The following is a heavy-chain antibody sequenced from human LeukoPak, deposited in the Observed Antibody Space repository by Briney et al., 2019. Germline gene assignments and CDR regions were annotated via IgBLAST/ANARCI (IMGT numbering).Heavy chain of an antibody. CDR1: GFTFSSYA. Sequence: GGSLRLSCAASGFTFSSYAMHWVRQAPGKGLEWVAVISYDGSYKYYADSVKGRFTISRDNSKNTLYLQMNSLRAEDTAVYYCARGGGYCSSTSCPGSHWGQGTLVTVSS. J-gene: IGHJ4*02. CDR2: ISYDGSYK. D-gene: IGHD2-2*01. CDR3: ARGGGYCSSTSCPGSH. V-gene: IGHV3-30-3*01.